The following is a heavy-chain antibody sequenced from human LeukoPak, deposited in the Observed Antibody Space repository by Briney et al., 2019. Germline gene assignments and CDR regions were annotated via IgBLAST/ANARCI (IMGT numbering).Heavy chain of an antibody. CDR2: ISTDNGNT. V-gene: IGHV1-18*04. CDR3: ARELPNAYNFDY. D-gene: IGHD5-24*01. CDR1: GYSFTSYG. J-gene: IGHJ4*02. Sequence: ASVKVSCKSSGYSFTSYGINWVRQAPGQGLEWMGWISTDNGNTDYAQNLQGRVTMTTDTSTSTAYMEVRSLRSDDTAVYYCARELPNAYNFDYWGQGTLVTVSS.